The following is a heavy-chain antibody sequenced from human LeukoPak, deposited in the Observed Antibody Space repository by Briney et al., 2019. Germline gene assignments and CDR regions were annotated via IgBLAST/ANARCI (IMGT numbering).Heavy chain of an antibody. CDR3: ARIGWFGSGSYFDY. CDR1: GFTCSSYW. Sequence: PGGSLRLSCAASGFTCSSYWMSWVRQAPGKGLAWVANIKEDGSDKYYVDSVKGRFTISRDNTKNSLYLQMNSLRAGDTAVFYCARIGWFGSGSYFDYWGQGSLVTVSS. CDR2: IKEDGSDK. V-gene: IGHV3-7*01. D-gene: IGHD3-10*01. J-gene: IGHJ4*02.